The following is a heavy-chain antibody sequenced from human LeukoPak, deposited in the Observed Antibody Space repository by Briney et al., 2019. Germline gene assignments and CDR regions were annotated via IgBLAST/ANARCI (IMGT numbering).Heavy chain of an antibody. V-gene: IGHV4-59*01. CDR2: IYYIGST. D-gene: IGHD3-10*01. CDR1: SDSISSYY. CDR3: ARVGAYNWFDP. J-gene: IGHJ5*02. Sequence: SETLSLTCTVSSDSISSYYWSWIRQPPGKGLEWIGYIYYIGSTNYNPSLKSRVTISVDTPKNQFSLKLSSVTAADTAVYYCARVGAYNWFDPWGQGTLVTVSS.